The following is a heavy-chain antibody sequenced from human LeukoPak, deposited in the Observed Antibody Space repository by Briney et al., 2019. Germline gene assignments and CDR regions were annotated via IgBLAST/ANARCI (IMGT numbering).Heavy chain of an antibody. Sequence: SQTLSLTRTVSGGSINSGSHYWSWIRQPAGKGLEWIGRIYTSGSTNYNPSLESRVTISVDTSRNQFSLKLSSVTAADTAVYYCARDGRLEGCGGDCYPDYWGQGTLVTVSS. J-gene: IGHJ4*02. CDR3: ARDGRLEGCGGDCYPDY. CDR1: GGSINSGSHY. D-gene: IGHD2-21*01. V-gene: IGHV4-61*02. CDR2: IYTSGST.